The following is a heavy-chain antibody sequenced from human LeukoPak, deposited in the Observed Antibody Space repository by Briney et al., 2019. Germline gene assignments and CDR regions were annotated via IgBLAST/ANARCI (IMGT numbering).Heavy chain of an antibody. J-gene: IGHJ5*02. CDR1: DGLFSGYY. D-gene: IGHD2-2*02. CDR2: VNHSGTT. V-gene: IGHV4-34*01. CDR3: ARVPDCSTTSCYTLGWLDP. Sequence: SETLSLTCAVYDGLFSGYYWSWIRQPPGMWLEWIGEVNHSGTTNYNPSLKSRVTISVDTSKSQFSLKLTSVTAADTAVYYCARVPDCSTTSCYTLGWLDPWGQGTLVNVSS.